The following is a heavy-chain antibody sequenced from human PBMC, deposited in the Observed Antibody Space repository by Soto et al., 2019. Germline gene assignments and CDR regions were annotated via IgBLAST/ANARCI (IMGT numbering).Heavy chain of an antibody. Sequence: HPGGSLRLSCAASGVTFSSYAMSWVRQAPGKGLEWVSAISGSGGSTYYADSVKGRFTISRDNSKNTLYLQMNSLRAEDTAVYYCAKDIPKKDIVVVVAAPPGANYFDYWGQGTLVTVSS. D-gene: IGHD2-15*01. J-gene: IGHJ4*02. V-gene: IGHV3-23*01. CDR3: AKDIPKKDIVVVVAAPPGANYFDY. CDR2: ISGSGGST. CDR1: GVTFSSYA.